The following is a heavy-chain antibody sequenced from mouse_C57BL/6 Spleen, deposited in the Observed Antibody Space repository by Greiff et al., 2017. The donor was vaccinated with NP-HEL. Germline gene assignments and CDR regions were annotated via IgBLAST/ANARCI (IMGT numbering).Heavy chain of an antibody. V-gene: IGHV1-42*01. CDR1: GYSFTGYY. Sequence: VQLQQSGPELVKPGASVKISCKASGYSFTGYYMNWVKQSPEKSLEWIGEINPSTGGTTYNQKFKAKATLTVDKSSSTAYMQLKSLTSEDSAVYYCAREGDLYYFDYWGQGTTLTVSS. CDR2: INPSTGGT. CDR3: AREGDLYYFDY. J-gene: IGHJ2*01.